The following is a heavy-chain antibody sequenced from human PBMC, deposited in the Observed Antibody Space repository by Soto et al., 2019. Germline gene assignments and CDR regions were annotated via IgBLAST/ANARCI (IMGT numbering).Heavy chain of an antibody. CDR1: GFTFSSYS. CDR2: ISSSSSYI. V-gene: IGHV3-21*01. D-gene: IGHD2-2*01. CDR3: ARGGYSSSTSCYAGLYNWFDP. Sequence: EVQLVESGGGLVKPGGSLRLSCAASGFTFSSYSMNWVRQAPGKGLEWVSSISSSSSYIYYADSVKGRFTISRDNAKNSLYLQINSLRAEDTAVYYCARGGYSSSTSCYAGLYNWFDPWGQGTLVTVSS. J-gene: IGHJ5*02.